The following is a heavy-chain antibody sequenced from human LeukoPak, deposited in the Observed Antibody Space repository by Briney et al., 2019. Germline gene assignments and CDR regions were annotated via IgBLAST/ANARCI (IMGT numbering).Heavy chain of an antibody. Sequence: ASVKVSCKASGYTFTDYFMHWVRQAPGQGLEWKGWINPNSGGTNYAHKFQGRVTMTRDTSISTAYMELSRLRSDDTAVYYCARDLRVGPTVFDYWGQGTLVTVSS. V-gene: IGHV1-2*02. D-gene: IGHD1-26*01. CDR2: INPNSGGT. CDR3: ARDLRVGPTVFDY. J-gene: IGHJ4*02. CDR1: GYTFTDYF.